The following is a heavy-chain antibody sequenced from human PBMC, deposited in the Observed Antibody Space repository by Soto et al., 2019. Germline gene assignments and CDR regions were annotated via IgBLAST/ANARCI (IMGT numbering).Heavy chain of an antibody. V-gene: IGHV3-48*02. CDR3: ASDWKVGATPAPAD. CDR2: ISSSSSTI. Sequence: GGSLRLSCAASGFTFSSYSMNWVRQAPGKGLEWVSYISSSSSTIYYADSVKGRFTISRGNAKNSLYLQMNSLRDEDTAVYYCASDWKVGATPAPADRGQGTLVTVSS. CDR1: GFTFSSYS. J-gene: IGHJ4*02. D-gene: IGHD1-26*01.